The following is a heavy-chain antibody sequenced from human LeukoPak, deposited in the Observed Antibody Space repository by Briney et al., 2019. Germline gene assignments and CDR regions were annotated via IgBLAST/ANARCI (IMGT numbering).Heavy chain of an antibody. J-gene: IGHJ6*03. D-gene: IGHD2-2*02. Sequence: GASVKVSCKASGYPFTTYGINWVRQAPGQGLEWMGWISTYNGDTNYAQKFQGRVTMTTDTSTSTAYIELRSLTSDDTAAYYCARDLQVVVVPAAILDYYYYYMDVWGKGTTVTVSS. V-gene: IGHV1-18*01. CDR3: ARDLQVVVVPAAILDYYYYYMDV. CDR2: ISTYNGDT. CDR1: GYPFTTYG.